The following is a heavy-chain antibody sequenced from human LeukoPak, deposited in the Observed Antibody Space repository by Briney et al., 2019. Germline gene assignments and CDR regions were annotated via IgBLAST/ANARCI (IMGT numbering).Heavy chain of an antibody. Sequence: EASVKVSCKASGGTCSSYAISWVRQAPGQGLEWMGRIIPIFGTANYAQKFQGRVTITTDESTSTAYMELSSLRSEDTAVYYCARDRRQVDTAMATEYNWFDPWGQGTLVTVSS. CDR3: ARDRRQVDTAMATEYNWFDP. CDR2: IIPIFGTA. D-gene: IGHD5-18*01. CDR1: GGTCSSYA. J-gene: IGHJ5*02. V-gene: IGHV1-69*05.